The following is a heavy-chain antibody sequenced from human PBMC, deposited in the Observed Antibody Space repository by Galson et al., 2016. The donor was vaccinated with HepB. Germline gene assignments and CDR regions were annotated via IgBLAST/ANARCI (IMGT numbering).Heavy chain of an antibody. Sequence: CALFGDRVSCDNTCWSWIRQSPSSRPAWLERTYYGSKWFNDYADSVQSRLTVTSDTSNNQFSLQLDSVTPDDTSAYFCTRGYMQNGMNVWGQGTTVTVS. CDR1: GDRVSCDNTC. J-gene: IGHJ6*02. CDR3: TRGYMQNGMNV. V-gene: IGHV6-1*01. D-gene: IGHD5-24*01. CDR2: TYYGSKWFN.